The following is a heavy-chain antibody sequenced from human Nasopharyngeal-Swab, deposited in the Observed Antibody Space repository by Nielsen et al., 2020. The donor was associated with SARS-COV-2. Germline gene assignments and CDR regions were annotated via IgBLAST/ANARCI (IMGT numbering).Heavy chain of an antibody. Sequence: LSLTCAASGFTFSTYAMTWVRQAPGKGLEWVSTIDAGGGNTWYADSVKGRFTISRDNSENTLYLQMNSLRAEDTAVYYCANRRGSSWHPYCFDYWGQGTLVTVSS. J-gene: IGHJ4*02. CDR2: IDAGGGNT. CDR3: ANRRGSSWHPYCFDY. V-gene: IGHV3-23*01. D-gene: IGHD6-13*01. CDR1: GFTFSTYA.